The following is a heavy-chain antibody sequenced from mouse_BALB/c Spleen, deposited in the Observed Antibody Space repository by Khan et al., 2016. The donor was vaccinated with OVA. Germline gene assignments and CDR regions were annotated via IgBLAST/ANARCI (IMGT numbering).Heavy chain of an antibody. D-gene: IGHD2-3*01. V-gene: IGHV8-12*01. CDR2: IYWDDDK. CDR3: ARRSGDGYYHYAMDY. J-gene: IGHJ4*01. CDR1: GFSLSTSGMG. Sequence: QVTLKESGPGILQPSQTLSLTCSFSGFSLSTSGMGVSWIRQPSGKGLEWLAHIYWDDDKRYNPSLKSRLTISKDTSSNQVFLKITSVDTATTATYYWARRSGDGYYHYAMDYWGQGTSVTVSS.